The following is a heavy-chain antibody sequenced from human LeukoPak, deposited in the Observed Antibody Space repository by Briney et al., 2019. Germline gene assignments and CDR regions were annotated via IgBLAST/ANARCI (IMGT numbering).Heavy chain of an antibody. CDR2: INPKSGDT. CDR3: AVGYCSGGSCYSNFDY. Sequence: ASVKVSCKASGYTFNGYYLNWVRQAPGQGLEWMGWINPKSGDTNYAQKFQGRVTMTRDTSISTAYMELSRLRSDDTAVYYCAVGYCSGGSCYSNFDYWGQGTLVTVSS. V-gene: IGHV1-2*02. J-gene: IGHJ4*02. CDR1: GYTFNGYY. D-gene: IGHD2-15*01.